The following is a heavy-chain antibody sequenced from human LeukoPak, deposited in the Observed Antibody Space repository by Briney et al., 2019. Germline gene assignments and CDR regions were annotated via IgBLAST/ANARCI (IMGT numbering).Heavy chain of an antibody. V-gene: IGHV3-30*02. CDR2: IRYDGSNK. CDR1: GFTFSSYG. D-gene: IGHD6-13*01. CDR3: AKGGEDSWYDALDI. J-gene: IGHJ3*02. Sequence: PGGSLRLSCAASGFTFSSYGMHWVRQAPGKGLEWVAFIRYDGSNKYYADSVKGRFTISRDNSKNTLYLQMNSLRAEDTAVYYCAKGGEDSWYDALDIWGQGTMVTVSS.